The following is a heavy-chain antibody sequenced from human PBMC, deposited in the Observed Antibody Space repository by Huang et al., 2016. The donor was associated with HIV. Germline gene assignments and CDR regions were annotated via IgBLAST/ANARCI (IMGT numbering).Heavy chain of an antibody. Sequence: QMRFQESGPGLVKPSGTLSLTCNVSGGSINTGRYYWGWIRQPPGKGLEWVGSLYYTGKMCYDPSLKGRLTMSADTSKNQFSLNLSSVTAADTAIYYCARNHDFWRGRMFAISYFDVWGRGTLVTVAS. CDR1: GGSINTGRYY. V-gene: IGHV4-39*01. D-gene: IGHD3-3*01. CDR3: ARNHDFWRGRMFAISYFDV. CDR2: LYYTGKM. J-gene: IGHJ2*01.